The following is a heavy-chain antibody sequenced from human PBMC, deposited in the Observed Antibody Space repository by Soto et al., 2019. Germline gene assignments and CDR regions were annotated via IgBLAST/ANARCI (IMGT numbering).Heavy chain of an antibody. CDR1: GYTFTGYY. Sequence: ASVKVSCKASGYTFTGYYMHWVRQAPGQGLEWMGWINPNSGGTNYAQKFQGWVTMTRDTSISTAYMELSRLRSDDTAVYYCAREFKGDLLVVVAARRSFFDSCGQGTLVPVSS. D-gene: IGHD2-15*01. CDR3: AREFKGDLLVVVAARRSFFDS. V-gene: IGHV1-2*04. J-gene: IGHJ4*02. CDR2: INPNSGGT.